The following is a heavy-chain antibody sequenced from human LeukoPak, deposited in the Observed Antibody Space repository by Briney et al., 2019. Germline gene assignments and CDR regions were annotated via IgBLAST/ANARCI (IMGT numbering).Heavy chain of an antibody. Sequence: PSETLSLTCTVSGGSISRGGYYWGWIRQHPGKGLEWIGYIHDSGGTYYNPSLKSRLTISLDTSKNQFSLKLSSVTAADTAVYYCARALAGFGEMTNYWGQGTLVTVSS. J-gene: IGHJ4*02. CDR1: GGSISRGGYY. CDR3: ARALAGFGEMTNY. D-gene: IGHD3-10*01. V-gene: IGHV4-31*03. CDR2: IHDSGGT.